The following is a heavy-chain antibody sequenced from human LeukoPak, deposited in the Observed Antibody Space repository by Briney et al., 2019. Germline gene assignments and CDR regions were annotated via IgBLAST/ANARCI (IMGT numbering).Heavy chain of an antibody. D-gene: IGHD5-24*01. Sequence: GGSLRLSCAASGFTFSSYAMHWVRQAPGKGLGWVAVISYDGSNKYYADSVKGRFTISRDNSKNTLYLQMNSLRAEDTAVYYCARADGYFGGFDYWGQGTLVTVSS. CDR3: ARADGYFGGFDY. CDR2: ISYDGSNK. CDR1: GFTFSSYA. V-gene: IGHV3-30*04. J-gene: IGHJ4*02.